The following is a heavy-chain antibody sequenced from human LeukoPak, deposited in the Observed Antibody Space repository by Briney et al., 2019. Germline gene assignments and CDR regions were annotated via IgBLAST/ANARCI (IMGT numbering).Heavy chain of an antibody. V-gene: IGHV1-24*01. D-gene: IGHD3-10*01. CDR3: ATNARYGSGSYPHAAGCFDY. CDR2: FYSEDGDT. J-gene: IGHJ4*02. Sequence: ASVKVFCKVSGYPLTELSMHWVPQAPGKGLEWMGGFYSEDGDTIYAQKFQGRVTMTEDTSTDTAYMELSSLRSEDTAVYYCATNARYGSGSYPHAAGCFDYWGQGTLVTVSS. CDR1: GYPLTELS.